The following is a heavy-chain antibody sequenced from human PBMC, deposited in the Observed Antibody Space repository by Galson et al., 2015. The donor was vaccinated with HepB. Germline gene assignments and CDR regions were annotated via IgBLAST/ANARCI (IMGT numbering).Heavy chain of an antibody. CDR2: IWFDGSNE. CDR3: ARDLRGGVTNYYYYYGMDV. V-gene: IGHV3-33*08. D-gene: IGHD2-8*01. J-gene: IGHJ6*02. CDR1: GVTFNKYG. Sequence: SLRLSCAGSGVTFNKYGMHWVRQAPGKGLEWVAAIWFDGSNEWHAESVKGRLTISRDNSRNTLYLQMDNLRVEDTAIYYCARDLRGGVTNYYYYYGMDVWGQGTTVTVSS.